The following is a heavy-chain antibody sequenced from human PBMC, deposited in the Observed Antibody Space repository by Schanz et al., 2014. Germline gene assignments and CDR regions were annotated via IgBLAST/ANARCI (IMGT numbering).Heavy chain of an antibody. V-gene: IGHV4-34*01. CDR1: GGSFSGYY. D-gene: IGHD4-17*01. CDR2: LYHTGST. CDR3: ARDRGHGDLPGDI. Sequence: QVQLQQWGAGLLKPSETLSLTCGVFGGSFSGYYWSWIRQPPGKGLEWLGALYHTGSTNYNPSLKSRVTMSVDTSKNQFSLKLSSVTAADTAVYYCARDRGHGDLPGDIWGQGTMVTGSS. J-gene: IGHJ3*02.